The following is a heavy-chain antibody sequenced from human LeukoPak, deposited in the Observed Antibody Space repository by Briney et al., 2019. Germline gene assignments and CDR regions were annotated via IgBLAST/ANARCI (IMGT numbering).Heavy chain of an antibody. CDR3: ARFPGGPTTVGNC. V-gene: IGHV4-34*01. CDR1: GGSFSGYY. D-gene: IGHD4-23*01. J-gene: IGHJ4*02. Sequence: SETLSHTCAVYGGSFSGYYWSWIRQPPGKGLKSIGEINHSGSTNYNPSLKSRVTISVDTSKNQFSLKLSSVTAADTAVYYCARFPGGPTTVGNCWGQGTLVTVSS. CDR2: INHSGST.